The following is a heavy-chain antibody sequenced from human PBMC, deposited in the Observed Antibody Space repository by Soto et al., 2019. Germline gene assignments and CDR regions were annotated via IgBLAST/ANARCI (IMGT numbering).Heavy chain of an antibody. V-gene: IGHV4-30-4*01. CDR2: IYYSGNT. CDR1: GGSISSGDYY. Sequence: QVQLQESGPGLVKPSQTLSLTCTVSGGSISSGDYYWSWIRQPPGKGLEWIGYIYYSGNTYYNPSLKSRVTISLDTSKNQFSLKLSSVTAADTAVYYCARETYYGSGRGSYYFDYWGQGTLVTVSS. D-gene: IGHD3-10*01. J-gene: IGHJ4*02. CDR3: ARETYYGSGRGSYYFDY.